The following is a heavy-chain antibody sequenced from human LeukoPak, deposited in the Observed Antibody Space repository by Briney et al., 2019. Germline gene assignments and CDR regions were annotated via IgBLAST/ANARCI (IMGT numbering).Heavy chain of an antibody. V-gene: IGHV3-7*01. CDR2: IKQDGSEK. CDR1: GFTISSYW. CDR3: ARGKMSWYFDL. Sequence: GGSLRLSCAASGFTISSYWMSWVRQAPGKGLERVANIKQDGSEKNYVDSVKGRFTISRDNAKNSLHLQMNSLRAEDTAVYYCARGKMSWYFDLWGRGTLLTVSS. J-gene: IGHJ2*01.